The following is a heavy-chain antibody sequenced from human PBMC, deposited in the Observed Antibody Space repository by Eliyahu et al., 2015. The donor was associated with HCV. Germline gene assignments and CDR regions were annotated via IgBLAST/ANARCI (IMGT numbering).Heavy chain of an antibody. J-gene: IGHJ4*02. CDR1: GASVISDRHY. D-gene: IGHD3-16*01. CDR3: VRERAGWGVDF. V-gene: IGHV4-61*01. Sequence: QVQLQESGSGLVKPSETLSLTCAVSGASVISDRHYWGWIRQPPGKGLEWIGYIYYSGSTEYNPRLESRVSLSVDTSKDQFSLSLSSVTAADTAVYFCVRERAGWGVDFWGQGTQVTV. CDR2: IYYSGST.